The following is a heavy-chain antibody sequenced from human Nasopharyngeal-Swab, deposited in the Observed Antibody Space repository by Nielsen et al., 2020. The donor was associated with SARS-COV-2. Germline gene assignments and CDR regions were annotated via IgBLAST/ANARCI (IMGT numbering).Heavy chain of an antibody. CDR2: IYYSGST. J-gene: IGHJ4*02. D-gene: IGHD5-12*01. V-gene: IGHV4-31*03. CDR1: GGSISSGGYY. Sequence: SETLSLTCTVSGGSISSGGYYWSWIRQHPGKGLEWIGYIYYSGSTCYNPSLKSRVTISVDTSKNQFSLKLSSVTAADTAVYYCASGLLWLRLLDYWGQGTLVTVSS. CDR3: ASGLLWLRLLDY.